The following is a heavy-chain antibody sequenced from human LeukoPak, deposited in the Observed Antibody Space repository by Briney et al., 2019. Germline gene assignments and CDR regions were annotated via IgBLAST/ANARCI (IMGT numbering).Heavy chain of an antibody. CDR3: ARIEALWFGESHDAFDI. CDR1: GYTFTSYD. J-gene: IGHJ3*02. D-gene: IGHD3-10*01. CDR2: MNPNSGNT. Sequence: ASVKVSCKASGYTFTSYDINWVRQATGQGLEWMGWMNPNSGNTGYAQKFQGRVTMTRNTSISTAYMELSSLRSEDTAVYYCARIEALWFGESHDAFDIWGQGTMVTVSS. V-gene: IGHV1-8*01.